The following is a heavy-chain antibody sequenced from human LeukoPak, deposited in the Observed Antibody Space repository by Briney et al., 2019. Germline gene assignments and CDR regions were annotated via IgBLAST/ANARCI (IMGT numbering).Heavy chain of an antibody. CDR1: GFTFSNAW. Sequence: GGSLRLSCAASGFTFSNAWMNWVRQAPGKGLEWVGRIKSKTDGGTTDYAAPVKGRFTISRDDSKNTLYLQMNSLKTEDTAVYYCTTASVYDSSGYSYWGQGTLVTVSS. V-gene: IGHV3-15*07. CDR3: TTASVYDSSGYSY. J-gene: IGHJ4*02. D-gene: IGHD3-22*01. CDR2: IKSKTDGGTT.